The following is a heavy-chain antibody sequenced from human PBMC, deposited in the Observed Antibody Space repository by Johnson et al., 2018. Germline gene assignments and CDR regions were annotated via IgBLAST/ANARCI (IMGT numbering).Heavy chain of an antibody. D-gene: IGHD1-14*01. J-gene: IGHJ6*03. CDR3: ASVFPTGYMDV. CDR1: GYTFTRYY. V-gene: IGHV1-46*03. Sequence: QVQLVQSGAEVKKPGASVKVSCKASGYTFTRYYMHWVRQAPGQGLEWMGIINPSGGSTSYAQKFQGRVTMTRDTSTSTVYMELSSLRSEDTAAYYCASVFPTGYMDVWGKGTTVTVSS. CDR2: INPSGGST.